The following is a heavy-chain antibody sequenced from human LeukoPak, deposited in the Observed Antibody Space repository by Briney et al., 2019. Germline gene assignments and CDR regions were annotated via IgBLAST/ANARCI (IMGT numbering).Heavy chain of an antibody. CDR2: ISSGVTTE. V-gene: IGHV3-48*01. Sequence: GGSLRLSCAASGFPFKSYAMSWVRQAPGKGLEWISYISSGVTTEYYADSVKGRFTISRDDAKNSLYLQMDSLRAEDTAVYYCARFNLGWLDPGGQGALVTVSA. CDR3: ARFNLGWLDP. D-gene: IGHD1-20*01. J-gene: IGHJ5*02. CDR1: GFPFKSYA.